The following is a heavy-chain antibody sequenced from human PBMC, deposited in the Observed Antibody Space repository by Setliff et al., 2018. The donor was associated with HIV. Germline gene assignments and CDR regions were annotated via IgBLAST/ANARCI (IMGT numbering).Heavy chain of an antibody. CDR1: GGSISSSSYY. CDR3: AREYYYDSSGYGY. V-gene: IGHV4-39*02. CDR2: IYYSGST. D-gene: IGHD3-22*01. Sequence: PSETLSLTCTVSGGSISSSSYYWGWIRQPPGKGLEWIGSIYYSGSTYYNPSLKSRVTISVDTSKNQFSLKLSSVTAADTAVYYCAREYYYDSSGYGYWGQGTLVTVSS. J-gene: IGHJ4*02.